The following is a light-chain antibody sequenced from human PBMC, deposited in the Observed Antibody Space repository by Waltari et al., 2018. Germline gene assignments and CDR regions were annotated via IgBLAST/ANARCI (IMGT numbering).Light chain of an antibody. CDR3: SSYAGSNTVV. CDR1: SSDAGGYNY. CDR2: EVS. V-gene: IGLV2-8*01. Sequence: QSALTQPPSASGSPGQSVTTSCTGTSSDAGGYNYVSWYQQHPGKAPKLMIYEVSKRPSGVPDRFSGSKSGNTASLTVSGLQAEDEADYYCSSYAGSNTVVFGGGTKLTVL. J-gene: IGLJ2*01.